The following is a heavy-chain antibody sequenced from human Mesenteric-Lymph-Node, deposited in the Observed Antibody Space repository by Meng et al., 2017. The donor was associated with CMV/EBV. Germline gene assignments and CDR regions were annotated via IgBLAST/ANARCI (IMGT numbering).Heavy chain of an antibody. CDR1: GGSISSYY. CDR2: IYFSGGT. J-gene: IGHJ4*02. V-gene: IGHV4-59*01. CDR3: ARDQPADY. Sequence: SETLSLTCTVSGGSISSYYWSWIRQPPGKGLEWIGCIYFSGGTNYNPSLKSRVTISVDTSKNQFSLKLSSVTAADTAVYYCARDQPADYWGQGTLVTVSS.